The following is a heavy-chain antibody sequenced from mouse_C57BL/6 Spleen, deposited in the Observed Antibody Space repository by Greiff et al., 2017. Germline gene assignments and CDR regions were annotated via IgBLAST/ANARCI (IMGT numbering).Heavy chain of an antibody. Sequence: QVQLQQSGPELVRPGVSVKISCKGSGYTFTDYAMHWVKQSHAKSLEWIGVISTYYGDASYNQKFKDKATMTVYKSSSSAYMELASLTSEDSAFYFYYSKTDYWGQGTTLTVSS. D-gene: IGHD2-5*01. CDR3: YSKTDY. V-gene: IGHV1-67*01. CDR2: ISTYYGDA. J-gene: IGHJ2*01. CDR1: GYTFTDYA.